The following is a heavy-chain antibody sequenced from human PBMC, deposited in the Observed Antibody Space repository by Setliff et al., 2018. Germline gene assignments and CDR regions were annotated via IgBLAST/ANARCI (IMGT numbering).Heavy chain of an antibody. D-gene: IGHD2-21*02. CDR2: IGHTGSI. CDR3: ARDLGHGGDSDY. CDR1: GYSISSGYI. J-gene: IGHJ4*02. V-gene: IGHV4-38-2*02. Sequence: PSETLSLTCTVSGYSISSGYIWGWIRQPPGKGLEWVGNIGHTGSINYNPSLKSRLTTSRDTSKNQVSLKLNSVTATDTAVYYCARDLGHGGDSDYWGQGILVTVS.